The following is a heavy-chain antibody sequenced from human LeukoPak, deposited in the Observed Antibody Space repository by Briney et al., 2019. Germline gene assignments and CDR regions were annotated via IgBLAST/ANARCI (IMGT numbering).Heavy chain of an antibody. CDR1: GGSISSYY. D-gene: IGHD6-13*01. CDR2: IYYSGST. J-gene: IGHJ6*04. Sequence: SETLSLTCTVSGGSISSYYWSWIRQPPGKGLEWIGYIYYSGSTNYNPSLKSRVTISVDTSKNQFSLKLSSVTAADTAVYYCARGGGYSSSWYWDDINVWGKGTTVTVSS. V-gene: IGHV4-59*01. CDR3: ARGGGYSSSWYWDDINV.